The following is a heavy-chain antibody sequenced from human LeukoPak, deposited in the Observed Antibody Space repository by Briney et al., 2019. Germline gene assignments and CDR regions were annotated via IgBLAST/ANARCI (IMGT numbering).Heavy chain of an antibody. D-gene: IGHD3-3*01. V-gene: IGHV3-21*01. J-gene: IGHJ6*02. CDR3: ARESRITIFGVVISPGPFYYYYGMDV. CDR1: GFTFSSYS. CDR2: ISSSSSYI. Sequence: GGSLRLSCAASGFTFSSYSMNWVRQAPGKGLEWVSSISSSSSYIYYADSVKGRFTISRDNAKNSLYLQMNSLRAEDTAVYYCARESRITIFGVVISPGPFYYYYGMDVWGQGTTVTVSS.